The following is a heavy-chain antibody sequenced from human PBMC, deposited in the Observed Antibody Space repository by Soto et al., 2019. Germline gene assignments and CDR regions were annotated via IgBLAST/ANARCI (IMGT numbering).Heavy chain of an antibody. V-gene: IGHV3-11*01. CDR3: ARYVAALDY. D-gene: IGHD6-25*01. Sequence: PVGSLRLSCAASGFTFSDYYMTWIRQAPGKGLEWVSYMSKSGDIIYYADSVKGRFTISRDNARNSLYLQMNNLRVEDSAVYYCARYVAALDYWGRGTLVTVSS. CDR1: GFTFSDYY. CDR2: MSKSGDII. J-gene: IGHJ4*02.